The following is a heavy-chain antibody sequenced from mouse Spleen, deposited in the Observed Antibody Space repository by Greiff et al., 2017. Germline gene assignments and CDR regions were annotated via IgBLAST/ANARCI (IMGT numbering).Heavy chain of an antibody. CDR2: IRNKAYNHEK. J-gene: IGHJ3*01. CDR1: GFTFSDAW. CDR3: TTTYYDNTYGWFAY. Sequence: DVKLVESGGGLVQPGGSMTLTCAASGFTFSDAWMDWVRQSPEKGLEWVAEIRNKAYNHEKLYSESVKGRFTISRDESKGSVYLQMNSLRAEDTGIYYCTTTYYDNTYGWFAYWGQGTLVTVSA. V-gene: IGHV6-6*01. D-gene: IGHD1-1*01.